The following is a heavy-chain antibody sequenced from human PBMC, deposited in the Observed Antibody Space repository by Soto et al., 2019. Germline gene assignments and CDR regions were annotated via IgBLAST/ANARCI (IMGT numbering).Heavy chain of an antibody. D-gene: IGHD3-22*01. J-gene: IGHJ4*02. V-gene: IGHV4-61*01. CDR2: VFYSGST. CDR1: GDSVNSGSYH. CDR3: ARDRNYYHDFSGYQGLDS. Sequence: QVQLQESGPGLVKPSETLSLTCTVSGDSVNSGSYHWSWIRQPPGRVLEWIGYVFYSGSTSYNPSLKSRVTMSVDTSKNQFSLNLSSVTAADTAVYYCARDRNYYHDFSGYQGLDSWGQGSLVTVSS.